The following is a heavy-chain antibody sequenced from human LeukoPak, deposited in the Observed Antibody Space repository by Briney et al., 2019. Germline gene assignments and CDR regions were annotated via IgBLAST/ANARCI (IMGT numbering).Heavy chain of an antibody. CDR3: ARLRAAQTYDC. Sequence: GGSLRLSCAGAGFTLSNYWMSWVRQAPGKGLEWVANIRQDGNEKYYVDSVKGRFTISRDNPKNSLYLQMNSLRAEDTAIYYCARLRAAQTYDCWGQGILVTVSS. CDR1: GFTLSNYW. V-gene: IGHV3-7*04. J-gene: IGHJ4*02. D-gene: IGHD6-13*01. CDR2: IRQDGNEK.